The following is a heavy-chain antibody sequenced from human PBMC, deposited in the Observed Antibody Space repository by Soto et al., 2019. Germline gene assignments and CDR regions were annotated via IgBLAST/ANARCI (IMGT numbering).Heavy chain of an antibody. CDR2: ISGTGDTK. CDR1: GFFFSDYY. CDR3: AIGGGQIYYKGLDV. Sequence: GGSLRLSCAASGFFFSDYYLSWIRQAPGKGLECVAYISGTGDTKYHADSVEGRFTISRDNPKSSLYLQMNSLRAEDAAVYYCAIGGGQIYYKGLDVWGQGXTVT. V-gene: IGHV3-11*01. D-gene: IGHD3-10*01. J-gene: IGHJ6*02.